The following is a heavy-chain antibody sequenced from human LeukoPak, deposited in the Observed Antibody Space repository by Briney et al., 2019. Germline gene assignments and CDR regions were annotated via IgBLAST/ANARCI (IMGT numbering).Heavy chain of an antibody. Sequence: VASVKVSRKASGYTFTTFCMHWVRQAPGQWLEWMGMINPSSGSTRFAQKFQGRVTMTRDMSTSTVYMELSSLRSEDTAVDYCARATRGYDSGRDLDYWGQGTLVTVSS. CDR2: INPSSGST. D-gene: IGHD3-10*01. J-gene: IGHJ4*01. V-gene: IGHV1-46*01. CDR1: GYTFTTFC. CDR3: ARATRGYDSGRDLDY.